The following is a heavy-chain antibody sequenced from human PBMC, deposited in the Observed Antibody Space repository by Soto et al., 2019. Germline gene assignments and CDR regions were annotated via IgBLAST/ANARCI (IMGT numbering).Heavy chain of an antibody. Sequence: QVQLQESGPGLVKPSETLSLTCTVSGGSISSYYWSWIRQPPGKGLEWIGYIYYSGSTNYNPSLRSRVTISVDTSKNQFSLKLSSVTAADTAVYYCARTDYGGNSWLDPWGQGTLVTVSS. CDR3: ARTDYGGNSWLDP. CDR2: IYYSGST. J-gene: IGHJ5*02. CDR1: GGSISSYY. D-gene: IGHD4-17*01. V-gene: IGHV4-59*01.